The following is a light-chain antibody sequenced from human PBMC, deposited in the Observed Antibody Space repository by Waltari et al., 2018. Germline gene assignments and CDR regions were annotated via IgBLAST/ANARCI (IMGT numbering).Light chain of an antibody. V-gene: IGLV1-47*01. Sequence: QSMLTQPPSASGTPAQRPVIPSSGGTPNIGSNYVYRCRQLPGTAPKLLIYRNNQRPSGVPDRFSGSKSGTSASLAISGLRSEDEAEYYCAAWDDSLSGPGWVFGGGTKLTVL. CDR1: TPNIGSNY. CDR2: RNN. J-gene: IGLJ3*02. CDR3: AAWDDSLSGPGWV.